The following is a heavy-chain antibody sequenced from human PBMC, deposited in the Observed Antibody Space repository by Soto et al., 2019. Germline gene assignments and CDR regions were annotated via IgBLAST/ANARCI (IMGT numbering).Heavy chain of an antibody. D-gene: IGHD6-13*01. CDR1: GFTFSSYS. J-gene: IGHJ4*02. CDR2: ISSSSSYI. V-gene: IGHV3-21*06. Sequence: EVQLVESGGGLVKPGGSLRLSCAASGFTFSSYSMNWVRQAPGKGLEWVSSISSSSSYIYYADSVKSRFTISRDNAKNSLYLQVNSLRAEDTAVYCCGRGGIAAALDYWGQGTPVTVSS. CDR3: GRGGIAAALDY.